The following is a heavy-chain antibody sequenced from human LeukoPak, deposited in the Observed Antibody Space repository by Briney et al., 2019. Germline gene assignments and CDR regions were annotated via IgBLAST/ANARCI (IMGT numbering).Heavy chain of an antibody. CDR2: INPNSGGT. CDR1: GYTFTGYF. D-gene: IGHD6-13*01. J-gene: IGHJ4*02. V-gene: IGHV1-2*04. Sequence: GASVKVSCKASGYTFTGYFVHWVRQAPGQGLEWMGWINPNSGGTNYAQKFQGWVTMTRDTSSTTAYMELSRLRSDDTAVYYCARGEQLERYFFDYWGQGTLVTVSS. CDR3: ARGEQLERYFFDY.